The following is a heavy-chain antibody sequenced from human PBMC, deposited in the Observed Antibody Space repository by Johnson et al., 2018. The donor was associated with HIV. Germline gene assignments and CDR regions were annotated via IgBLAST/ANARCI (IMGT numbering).Heavy chain of an antibody. D-gene: IGHD3-9*01. CDR2: ISGSGGST. J-gene: IGHJ3*02. CDR1: GFTFSDYY. V-gene: IGHV3-23*04. Sequence: VQLVESGGGLVKPGGSLRLSCAASGFTFSDYYMSWIRQAPGKGLAWVSAISGSGGSTYYADSVKGRFTISRDNSKNTLYLQMNSLRAEDTAVYYCAKDSELRYFDWLHDAFDIWGQGTMVTVSS. CDR3: AKDSELRYFDWLHDAFDI.